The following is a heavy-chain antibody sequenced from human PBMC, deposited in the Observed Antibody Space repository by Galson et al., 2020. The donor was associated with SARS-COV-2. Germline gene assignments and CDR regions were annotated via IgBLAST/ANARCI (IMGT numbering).Heavy chain of an antibody. CDR2: INPSGGST. V-gene: IGHV1-46*01. D-gene: IGHD3-3*01. J-gene: IGHJ6*02. CDR1: GYTFTSYY. Sequence: ASVKVSCKASGYTFTSYYMHWVRQAPGHGLEWMGIINPSGGSTSYAQKFQGRVTMTRDTSTSTVYMELSSLRSEDTAVYYCARAEGVTIFGVVVGYYYYGMDVWGQGTTVTVSS. CDR3: ARAEGVTIFGVVVGYYYYGMDV.